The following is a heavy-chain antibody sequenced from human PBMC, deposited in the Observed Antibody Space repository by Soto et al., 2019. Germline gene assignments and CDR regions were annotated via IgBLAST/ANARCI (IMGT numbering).Heavy chain of an antibody. CDR3: AREMYSSSSALIYYYYVMYI. CDR1: GFTFSSYA. Sequence: GGSLRLSCAASGFTFSSYAMHWVRQAPGKGLEWVAVISYDGSNKYYADSVKGRFTISRDNSKNTLYLQMNSLRAEDTAVYYCAREMYSSSSALIYYYYVMYIWGQGTTVTVSS. V-gene: IGHV3-30-3*01. CDR2: ISYDGSNK. D-gene: IGHD6-6*01. J-gene: IGHJ6*02.